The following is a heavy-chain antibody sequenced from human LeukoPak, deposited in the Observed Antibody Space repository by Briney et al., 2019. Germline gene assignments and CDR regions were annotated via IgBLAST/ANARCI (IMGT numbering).Heavy chain of an antibody. V-gene: IGHV1-2*02. Sequence: GASVKVSCKASGYTFTGYYMHWVRQAPGQGLEWMGWINPNSGGTNYAQKFQGRATMTRDTSISTAYMELSRLRSDDTAVYYCARAGSVAVAGNTINWFDPWGQGTLVTVSS. CDR2: INPNSGGT. J-gene: IGHJ5*02. CDR3: ARAGSVAVAGNTINWFDP. CDR1: GYTFTGYY. D-gene: IGHD6-19*01.